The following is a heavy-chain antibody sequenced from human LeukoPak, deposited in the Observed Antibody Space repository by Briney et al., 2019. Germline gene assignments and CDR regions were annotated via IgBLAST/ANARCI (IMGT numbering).Heavy chain of an antibody. Sequence: GGSLRLSCAASGFMFSNYWMSWVRQAPGKGLEWVANIKQEGSESRYVDSVKGRFTISRDNAKNSLYLQMNSLRGEDTAVYYCAKLGKAARFHLFPYYFDYWGQGTLVTVSS. J-gene: IGHJ4*02. CDR3: AKLGKAARFHLFPYYFDY. CDR2: IKQEGSES. D-gene: IGHD6-6*01. V-gene: IGHV3-7*01. CDR1: GFMFSNYW.